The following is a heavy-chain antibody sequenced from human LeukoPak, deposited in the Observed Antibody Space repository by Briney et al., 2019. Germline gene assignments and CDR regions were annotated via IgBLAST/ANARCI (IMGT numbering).Heavy chain of an antibody. D-gene: IGHD4-17*01. CDR3: AKAAFFGDHLFDY. CDR1: GFTFSSHW. V-gene: IGHV3-74*01. J-gene: IGHJ4*02. Sequence: GGSLRLSCAASGFTFSSHWMHWVRHTPGKGLVWVSRIKGDGSSTSYADSVKGRFTISRDNAKNTLYLQMNSLRAEDTAVYYCAKAAFFGDHLFDYWGQGTLVTVSS. CDR2: IKGDGSST.